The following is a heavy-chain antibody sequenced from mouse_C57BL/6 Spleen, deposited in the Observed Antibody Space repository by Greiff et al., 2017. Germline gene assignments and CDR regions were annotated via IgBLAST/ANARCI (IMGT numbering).Heavy chain of an antibody. D-gene: IGHD2-2*01. J-gene: IGHJ4*01. Sequence: VQLKESGPGLVQPSQSLSITCTVSGFSLTSYGVHWVRQSPGKGLEWLGVIWSGGSTDYNAAFISRLSISKDNSKSQVFFKMNSLQADDTAIYYCARTGEGYDYYAMDYWGQGTSVTVSS. CDR3: ARTGEGYDYYAMDY. CDR1: GFSLTSYG. CDR2: IWSGGST. V-gene: IGHV2-2*01.